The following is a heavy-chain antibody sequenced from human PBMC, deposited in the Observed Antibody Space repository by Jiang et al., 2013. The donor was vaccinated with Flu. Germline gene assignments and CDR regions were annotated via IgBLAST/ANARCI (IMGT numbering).Heavy chain of an antibody. J-gene: IGHJ6*02. V-gene: IGHV5-51*01. CDR2: IYPGDSDT. D-gene: IGHD2-2*01. CDR1: GYSFTSYW. CDR3: ARLRGVPAAIGYYYYGMDV. Sequence: SLKISCKGSGYSFTSYWIGWVRQMPGKGLEWMGIIYPGDSDTRYSPSFQGQVTISADKSISTAYLQWSSLKASDTAMYYCARLRGVPAAIGYYYYGMDVWGQGTTVTVSS.